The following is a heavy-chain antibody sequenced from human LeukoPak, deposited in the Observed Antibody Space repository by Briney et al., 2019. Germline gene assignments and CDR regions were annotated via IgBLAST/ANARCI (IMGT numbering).Heavy chain of an antibody. CDR1: GDSINNYY. D-gene: IGHD5-12*01. CDR3: ARYKDGGYVSFDY. Sequence: SETLSLTCTVFGDSINNYYWSWIRQPPGRGLEWIGHIYHSGSSNYNPSLKSRVTISIDTSKNQLSLKLGSVTAADTAMYYCARYKDGGYVSFDYWGQGTQVTVSS. J-gene: IGHJ4*02. CDR2: IYHSGSS. V-gene: IGHV4-59*13.